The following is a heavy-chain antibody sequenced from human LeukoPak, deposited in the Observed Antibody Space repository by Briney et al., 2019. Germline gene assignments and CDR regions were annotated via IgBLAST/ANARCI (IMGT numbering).Heavy chain of an antibody. Sequence: GGSLRLSCAASGFTFSSYAMSWVRQAPGKGLEWVSGISDNGDSTYYADSVKGRFTMSRDNSKNTLYLQMNSLRAEDTAIYYCAKLTTGTVESWGQGTLVTVSS. J-gene: IGHJ5*02. CDR3: AKLTTGTVES. D-gene: IGHD4-17*01. CDR2: ISDNGDST. CDR1: GFTFSSYA. V-gene: IGHV3-23*01.